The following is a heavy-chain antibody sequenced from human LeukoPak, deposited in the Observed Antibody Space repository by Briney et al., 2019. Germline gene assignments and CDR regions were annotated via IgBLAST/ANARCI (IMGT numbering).Heavy chain of an antibody. Sequence: GGSLRLSCAASGFTFDDYAMHWVRQAPGKGLEWVSLISGDGGSTYYADSVKGRFTISRDNSKNSLYLQMSSLRTEDTALYYCAKDFSSGTYYPYYYYGMDVWGQGTTVTVSS. V-gene: IGHV3-43*02. CDR2: ISGDGGST. D-gene: IGHD3-10*01. CDR1: GFTFDDYA. J-gene: IGHJ6*02. CDR3: AKDFSSGTYYPYYYYGMDV.